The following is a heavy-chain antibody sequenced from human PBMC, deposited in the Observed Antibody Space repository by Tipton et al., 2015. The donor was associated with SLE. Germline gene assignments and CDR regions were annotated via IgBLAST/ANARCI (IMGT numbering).Heavy chain of an antibody. V-gene: IGHV3-21*03. J-gene: IGHJ3*02. D-gene: IGHD6-13*01. Sequence: SLRLSCAASGFPFSSYSMNWVRQAPGKGLEWVSSISSSSSYIYYADSVKGRFTISRDNAKNSLYLQMNSLSAEDTAVYYCARVPGIAAAGGDAFDIWGQGTMVTVSS. CDR1: GFPFSSYS. CDR3: ARVPGIAAAGGDAFDI. CDR2: ISSSSSYI.